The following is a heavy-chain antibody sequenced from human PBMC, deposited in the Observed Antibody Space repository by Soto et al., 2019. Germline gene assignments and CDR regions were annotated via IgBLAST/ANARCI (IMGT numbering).Heavy chain of an antibody. V-gene: IGHV3-23*01. D-gene: IGHD3-22*01. CDR1: VVTASDYS. CDR2: IGGSGGDT. Sequence: HPGGTLSPAFEASVVTASDYSMTGVRGAPGKGLEWVSTIGGSGGDTSYADFVSGQFTISRDNSRNTLYLQMNSLRAEDTAVYYCAKDAPGSGWLSDCWGQGTLVTVS. J-gene: IGHJ4*02. CDR3: AKDAPGSGWLSDC.